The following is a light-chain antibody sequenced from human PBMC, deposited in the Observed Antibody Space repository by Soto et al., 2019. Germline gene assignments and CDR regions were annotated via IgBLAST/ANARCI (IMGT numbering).Light chain of an antibody. CDR1: QSGHNY. Sequence: DIQLTQSPSSLSASVGDSVTITCRASQSGHNYLHWFQVKPGKAPKILISTALTLQGGVPSRFSGSGSGTDFTLTISSLQPEDVATYYCQQTFSTLITFGGGTRVEI. V-gene: IGKV1-39*01. CDR3: QQTFSTLIT. CDR2: TAL. J-gene: IGKJ4*01.